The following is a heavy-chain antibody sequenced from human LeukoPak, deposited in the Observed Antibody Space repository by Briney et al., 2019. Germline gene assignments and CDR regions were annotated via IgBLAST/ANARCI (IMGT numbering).Heavy chain of an antibody. V-gene: IGHV3-11*01. CDR3: ARRREGLYAFDI. Sequence: PGGSLRLSCAASGFTFSDYYMSWIRQAPGKGLEWVSYISSSGTTISYTDSVRGRFTISRDNAKNSLYLQMNSLRAEDTAVYYCARRREGLYAFDIWGQGTMVTVSS. J-gene: IGHJ3*02. CDR1: GFTFSDYY. CDR2: ISSSGTTI.